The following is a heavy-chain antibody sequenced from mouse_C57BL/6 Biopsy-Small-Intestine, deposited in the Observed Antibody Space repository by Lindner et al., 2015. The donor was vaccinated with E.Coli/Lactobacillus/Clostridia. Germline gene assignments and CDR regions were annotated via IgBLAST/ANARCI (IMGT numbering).Heavy chain of an antibody. J-gene: IGHJ3*01. D-gene: IGHD2-5*01. CDR2: INPSTGGT. CDR3: ATYSNSFAY. CDR1: GYSFTGYY. V-gene: IGHV1-42*01. Sequence: VQLQESGPELVKPGASVKISCKASGYSFTGYYMHWVKQSPEKSLEWIGEINPSTGGTTYNQKFKAKATLTVDKSSSTAYMQLKSLTSEDSAVYYCATYSNSFAYWGQGTLVTVSA.